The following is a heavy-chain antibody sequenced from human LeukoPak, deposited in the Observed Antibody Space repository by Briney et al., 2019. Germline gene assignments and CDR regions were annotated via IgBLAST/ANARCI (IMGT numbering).Heavy chain of an antibody. CDR1: GFTFTTYS. Sequence: GGSLRLSCEASGFTFTTYSMTWVRQAPGKGLGWVSIISSGSSAIFSADALKGRFTISRDDAKNSLYLQMNSLRAEDTAVYYCARDVSSSWFWFDPWGQGTLVTVSS. J-gene: IGHJ5*02. V-gene: IGHV3-21*01. D-gene: IGHD6-13*01. CDR3: ARDVSSSWFWFDP. CDR2: ISSGSSAI.